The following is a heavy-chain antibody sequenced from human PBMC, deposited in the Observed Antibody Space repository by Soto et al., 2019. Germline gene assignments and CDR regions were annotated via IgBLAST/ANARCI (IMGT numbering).Heavy chain of an antibody. J-gene: IGHJ6*02. Sequence: GGSLRLSCAASGFTFSSYAMHWVRQAPGKGLEWVAVISYDGSNKYYADSVKGRFTISRDNSKNTLYLQMNSLRAEDTAVYYCARDRGLILTGRKGSHYYHYGMDVWGQGTTVTVSS. CDR3: ARDRGLILTGRKGSHYYHYGMDV. D-gene: IGHD3-9*01. CDR2: ISYDGSNK. V-gene: IGHV3-30-3*01. CDR1: GFTFSSYA.